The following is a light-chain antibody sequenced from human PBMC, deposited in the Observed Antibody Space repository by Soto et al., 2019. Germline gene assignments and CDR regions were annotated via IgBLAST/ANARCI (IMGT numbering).Light chain of an antibody. CDR2: EVN. CDR3: SSYAGSNSFVV. CDR1: TSDVGTYKY. V-gene: IGLV2-8*01. Sequence: QSALTQPPSASGSPGQSVTISCTGTTSDVGTYKYVSWYQRHPGKAPKLMIYEVNKRPSGVPDRFSGSKSGNTASLTVSGLQAEDEADYYCSSYAGSNSFVVFGGGTQLTVL. J-gene: IGLJ7*01.